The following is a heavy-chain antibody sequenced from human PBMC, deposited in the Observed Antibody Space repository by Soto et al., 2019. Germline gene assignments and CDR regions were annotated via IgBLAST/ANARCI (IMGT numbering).Heavy chain of an antibody. CDR2: INSDGSTT. Sequence: EGSLRLSCAASGFTFSNSWMHWVRQAPGKGLLWVSYINSDGSTTTYADSVKGRFTISRDNAKNTVYLQITSLTAEDTAVYYCARDRSYTTDYWGQGTLVTVSS. J-gene: IGHJ4*02. CDR3: ARDRSYTTDY. CDR1: GFTFSNSW. V-gene: IGHV3-74*01. D-gene: IGHD1-26*01.